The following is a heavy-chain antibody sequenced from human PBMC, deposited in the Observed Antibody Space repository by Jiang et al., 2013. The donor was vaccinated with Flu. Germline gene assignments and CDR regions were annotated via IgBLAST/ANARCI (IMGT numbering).Heavy chain of an antibody. D-gene: IGHD6-19*01. CDR3: ARDSGSGFDN. CDR2: ISYDGSNK. CDR1: GFTFSSYA. V-gene: IGHV3-30-3*01. J-gene: IGHJ4*02. Sequence: SGGGVVQPGRSLRLSCAASGFTFSSYAMHWVRQAPGKGLEWVAVISYDGSNKYYADSVKGRFTISRDNSKNTLYLQMNSLRAEDTAVYYCARDSGSGFDNWGQGTLVTVSS.